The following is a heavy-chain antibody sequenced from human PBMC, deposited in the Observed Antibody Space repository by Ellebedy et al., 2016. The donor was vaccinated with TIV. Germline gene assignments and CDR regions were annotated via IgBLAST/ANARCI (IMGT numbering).Heavy chain of an antibody. D-gene: IGHD3-22*01. V-gene: IGHV3-15*01. J-gene: IGHJ4*02. Sequence: GGSLRLSXVASGFTFNNAWMSWVRQAPGKGLEWVGHIKGKIDGETTDYAAPVKGRFAISRDNSKNTLYMQMNSLRAEDTAVYYCAKGGYYDVSGYYYFEYWGQGTLVTVSS. CDR3: AKGGYYDVSGYYYFEY. CDR1: GFTFNNAW. CDR2: IKGKIDGETT.